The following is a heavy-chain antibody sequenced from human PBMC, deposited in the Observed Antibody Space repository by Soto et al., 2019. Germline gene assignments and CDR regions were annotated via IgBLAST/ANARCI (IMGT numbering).Heavy chain of an antibody. CDR2: ISYDGSNK. V-gene: IGHV3-30*18. CDR1: GFTFSSYG. CDR3: AKDKNYYDSSGYYSEYFQY. D-gene: IGHD3-22*01. J-gene: IGHJ1*01. Sequence: PGGSLRLSCAASGFTFSSYGMHWVRQAPGKGLEWVAVISYDGSNKYYADSVKGRFTISRDNSKNTLYLQMNSLRAEDTAVYYCAKDKNYYDSSGYYSEYFQYWGQGTLVTVSS.